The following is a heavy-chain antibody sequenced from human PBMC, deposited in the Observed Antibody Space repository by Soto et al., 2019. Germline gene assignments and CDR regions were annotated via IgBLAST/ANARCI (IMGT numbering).Heavy chain of an antibody. CDR3: ARDRAYDYIWGSYRYTDHFDS. CDR2: ISAYNGNT. V-gene: IGHV1-18*01. Sequence: QVQLVQSGAEVKKPGASVKVSCKASGYTFTSYGISWVRQAPGQGLEWMGWISAYNGNTNYAQKLQGRVTMTTDTSTSTAYMELRSLRSDDTAVYYCARDRAYDYIWGSYRYTDHFDSWGQGTLVTVSS. J-gene: IGHJ4*02. CDR1: GYTFTSYG. D-gene: IGHD3-16*02.